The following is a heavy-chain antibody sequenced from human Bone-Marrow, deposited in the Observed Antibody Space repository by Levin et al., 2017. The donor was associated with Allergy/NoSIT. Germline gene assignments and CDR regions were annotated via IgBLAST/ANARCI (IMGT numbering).Heavy chain of an antibody. V-gene: IGHV5-51*01. CDR1: GYRFTNHW. D-gene: IGHD5-24*01. CDR2: IYAADSDT. J-gene: IGHJ4*02. Sequence: RGESLKISCKGFGYRFTNHWIGWVRQMPGKGLECMGIIYAADSDTRYSPSFQGQVTISVDRSTSTAYLHWSSLKASDTAMYFCARRRGDNVFDYWGQGSLVTVSS. CDR3: ARRRGDNVFDY.